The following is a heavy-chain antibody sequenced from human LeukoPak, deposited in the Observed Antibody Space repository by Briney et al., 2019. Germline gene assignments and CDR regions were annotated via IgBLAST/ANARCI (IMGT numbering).Heavy chain of an antibody. CDR2: IKQDGSET. J-gene: IGHJ4*02. CDR1: GFTFSNYW. Sequence: GGSLRLSCAASGFTFSNYWMNWVRQAPGKGLEWVANIKQDGSETYYVDSVKGRFTISRDNAKNSLYLQMNSLRDEDTAVYCCARGGSGYSYGKIDSWGQGILVTVSS. D-gene: IGHD5-18*01. V-gene: IGHV3-7*01. CDR3: ARGGSGYSYGKIDS.